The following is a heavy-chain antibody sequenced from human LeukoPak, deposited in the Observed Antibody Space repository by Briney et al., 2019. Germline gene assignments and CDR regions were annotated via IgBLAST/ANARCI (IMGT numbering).Heavy chain of an antibody. D-gene: IGHD3-9*01. CDR1: GGSISNRNYH. V-gene: IGHV4-39*01. CDR3: ARGEGDFDWLYNYYYYYMDV. J-gene: IGHJ6*03. Sequence: MSSETLSLTCTVSGGSISNRNYHWGWIRQPPGKGLEWIGSICSSGSAYYNPSLKSRVTTSIDTSKNQFSLRLTSVTAADTAFYYCARGEGDFDWLYNYYYYYMDVWGKGTTVTVSS. CDR2: ICSSGSA.